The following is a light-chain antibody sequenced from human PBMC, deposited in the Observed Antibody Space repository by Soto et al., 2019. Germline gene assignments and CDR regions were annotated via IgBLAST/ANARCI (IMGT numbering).Light chain of an antibody. CDR1: SSDVGGYNY. CDR3: SSYTSSSTLV. V-gene: IGLV2-14*01. Sequence: QSALTQPASVSGSPGQSITISCTGTSSDVGGYNYVSWDQQHPGKAPKLMIYDVSNRPSVVSNRFSGSKSGNTASLTISGLQAEDEADYYCSSYTSSSTLVFGGGTKVTVL. CDR2: DVS. J-gene: IGLJ2*01.